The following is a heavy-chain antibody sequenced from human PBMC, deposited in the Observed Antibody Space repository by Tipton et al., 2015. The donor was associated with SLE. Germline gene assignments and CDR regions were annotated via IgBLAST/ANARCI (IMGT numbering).Heavy chain of an antibody. CDR2: VYYSGST. J-gene: IGHJ4*02. CDR3: ARHRMMDSSSWAYYFDY. CDR1: GGSISSYR. V-gene: IGHV4-59*08. D-gene: IGHD6-13*01. Sequence: TLSLTCTVSGGSISSYRWSWIRQPPGKGLEWIGYVYYSGSTNYNPSLKSRVTMSIDTSKNRFSLKLRSVTAADTAVYYCARHRMMDSSSWAYYFDYWGQGTLVTVSS.